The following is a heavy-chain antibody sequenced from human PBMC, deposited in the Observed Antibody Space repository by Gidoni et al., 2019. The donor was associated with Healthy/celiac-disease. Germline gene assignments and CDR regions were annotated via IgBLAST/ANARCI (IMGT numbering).Heavy chain of an antibody. CDR2: TRNKANSYTT. CDR3: AMSYYDILTGYTSDDAFDI. CDR1: ALPLTHPP. J-gene: IGHJ3*02. D-gene: IGHD3-9*01. V-gene: IGHV3-72*01. Sequence: EVQLVESGGGLVQPGGSLRLYCAASALPLTHPPLAWVRQAPGEGPECVGRTRNKANSYTTEYAASVRGRFTISRDDSKNSLYLQMNSLKTEDTAVYYCAMSYYDILTGYTSDDAFDIWGQGTMVTVSS.